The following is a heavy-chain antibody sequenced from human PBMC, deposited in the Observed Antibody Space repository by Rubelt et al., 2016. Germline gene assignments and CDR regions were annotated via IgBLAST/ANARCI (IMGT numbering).Heavy chain of an antibody. V-gene: IGHV1-18*01. J-gene: IGHJ5*02. D-gene: IGHD6-13*01. CDR2: ISASNGNT. Sequence: QVQLVQSGAEVKKPGASVKVSCKASGYTFTSYGISWVRQAPGQGLEWMGWISASNGNTNYEQKVQGRVTMTTVTSTSTAYMELRSRRSDDTAVYYCASMYSSSWYRGWFDPWGQGTLVTVSS. CDR1: GYTFTSYG. CDR3: ASMYSSSWYRGWFDP.